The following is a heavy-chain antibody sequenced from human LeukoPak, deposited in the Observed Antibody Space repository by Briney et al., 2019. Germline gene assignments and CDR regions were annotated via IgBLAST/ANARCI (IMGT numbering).Heavy chain of an antibody. CDR3: ARVVDAHFDY. Sequence: GGSLRLSCAASGFTFSSYWMHWVRQAPGKGLVWVSRIKSDGSTTTYADSVKGRFTISRDNAKNTLYLQMNSLRAEDTAVYYCARVVDAHFDYWGQGTLVTVSS. CDR2: IKSDGSTT. D-gene: IGHD2-21*01. CDR1: GFTFSSYW. J-gene: IGHJ4*02. V-gene: IGHV3-74*01.